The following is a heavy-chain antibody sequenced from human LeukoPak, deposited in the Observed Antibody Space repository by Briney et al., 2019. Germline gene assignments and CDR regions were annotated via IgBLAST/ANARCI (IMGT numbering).Heavy chain of an antibody. V-gene: IGHV3-48*03. D-gene: IGHD2-21*01. CDR1: GFTFSSYE. CDR2: IIGSGSTT. Sequence: GGSLRLSCAASGFTFSSYEMNWIRQAPGKGLEWLSYIIGSGSTTQYADSVRDRFTISRDNDKNAVYLQMNSLRADDTAIYYCVRDRGGAYSGDNLFDPWGQGTLVTVSS. CDR3: VRDRGGAYSGDNLFDP. J-gene: IGHJ5*02.